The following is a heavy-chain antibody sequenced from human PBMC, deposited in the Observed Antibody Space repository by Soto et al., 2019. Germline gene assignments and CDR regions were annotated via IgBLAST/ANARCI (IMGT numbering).Heavy chain of an antibody. V-gene: IGHV3-66*01. CDR2: IYSGGST. Sequence: EVQLVESGGGLVQPGGSLRLSCAASGFTVSTKYMSWVRQAPGKGLEWVSVIYSGGSTFYADSVRGRFTISRDNSKNNGKLSMNRLEAEGPGGYYCAGGPWARDYRGPGTLVTVSS. D-gene: IGHD7-27*01. CDR1: GFTVSTKY. CDR3: AGGPWARDY. J-gene: IGHJ4*02.